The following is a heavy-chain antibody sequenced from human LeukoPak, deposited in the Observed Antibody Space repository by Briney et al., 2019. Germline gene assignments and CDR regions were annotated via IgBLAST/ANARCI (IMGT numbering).Heavy chain of an antibody. J-gene: IGHJ4*02. Sequence: GGSLRLSCAASGFIFSNYAMSWVRQASGKGLQWVSAFSGSGGSTYYADSVKGRFTISRDNSRNTLYLQMNSLRAEDTAVYYCARSGLSRFGFWGQGTLVTVSS. CDR1: GFIFSNYA. CDR2: FSGSGGST. CDR3: ARSGLSRFGF. D-gene: IGHD2/OR15-2a*01. V-gene: IGHV3-23*01.